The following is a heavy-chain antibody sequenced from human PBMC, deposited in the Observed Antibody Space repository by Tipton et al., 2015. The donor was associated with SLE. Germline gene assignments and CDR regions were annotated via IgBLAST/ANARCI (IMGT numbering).Heavy chain of an antibody. D-gene: IGHD6-19*01. Sequence: TLSLTCTVSGGSISSYYWSWIRRPPGKGLEWIGYINYSGSTNYNPSLKSRVTMSVDTSKNQFSLKLSSLTAADTAVYYCARERPGDSSGWYFDLWGRGTLVTISS. CDR3: ARERPGDSSGWYFDL. CDR2: INYSGST. CDR1: GGSISSYY. J-gene: IGHJ2*01. V-gene: IGHV4-59*01.